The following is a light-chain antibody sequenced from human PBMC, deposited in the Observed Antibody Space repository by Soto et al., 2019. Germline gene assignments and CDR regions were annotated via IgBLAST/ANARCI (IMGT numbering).Light chain of an antibody. CDR1: QSVSSN. CDR2: GAS. CDR3: QQYANWPRT. J-gene: IGKJ1*01. V-gene: IGKV3-15*01. Sequence: EIVMTQSPATLSLSPGERATLSCRASQSVSSNLSWYQQKHGQPPKRLIYGASTRATGIPARFSGSGSGTDFTLTISSLQSEDFAVYYCQQYANWPRTFGQGTKVEIK.